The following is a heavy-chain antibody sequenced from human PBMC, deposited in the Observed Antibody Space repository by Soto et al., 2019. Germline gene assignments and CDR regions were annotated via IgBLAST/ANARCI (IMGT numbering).Heavy chain of an antibody. CDR1: GGSISSSSYY. CDR2: IYYSGST. J-gene: IGHJ4*02. CDR3: ATSTYYYDSSGSSFDY. D-gene: IGHD3-22*01. Sequence: SETLSLTCTVSGGSISSSSYYWGWIRQPPGKGLEWIGSIYYSGSTYYNPSLKSRVTISVDTSKNQFSLKLSSVTAAATAVYYCATSTYYYDSSGSSFDYWGQGTLVTVSS. V-gene: IGHV4-39*01.